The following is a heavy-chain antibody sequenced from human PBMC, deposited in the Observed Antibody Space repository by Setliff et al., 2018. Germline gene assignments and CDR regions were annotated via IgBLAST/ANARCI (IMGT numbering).Heavy chain of an antibody. CDR1: GYMFRSYG. CDR3: AKEPAVSLTEAVRRTYYDYAMDA. D-gene: IGHD3-9*01. J-gene: IGHJ6*02. Sequence: ASVKVSCKASGYMFRSYGINWMRQAPGQGFEWVGWISAYNDNTKSAQKFQGRITMTTDTTTNTSYMELRSLRSDDTAIYFCAKEPAVSLTEAVRRTYYDYAMDAWGQGTTVTVS. CDR2: ISAYNDNT. V-gene: IGHV1-18*04.